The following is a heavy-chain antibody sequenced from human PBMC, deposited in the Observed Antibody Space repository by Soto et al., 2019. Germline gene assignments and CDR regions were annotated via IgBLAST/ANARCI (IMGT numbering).Heavy chain of an antibody. J-gene: IGHJ5*02. CDR3: ARVVPGAEAWFGP. D-gene: IGHD2-2*01. Sequence: SVKVSCKASGGTFSTYSINWVRQAPGQGLEWMGGIIPLFGTTNYAQKFKGRVTMTTDTSTTTAYMELRSLRSDDTAVYYCARVVPGAEAWFGPWGQGTLVTVSS. V-gene: IGHV1-69*05. CDR2: IIPLFGTT. CDR1: GGTFSTYS.